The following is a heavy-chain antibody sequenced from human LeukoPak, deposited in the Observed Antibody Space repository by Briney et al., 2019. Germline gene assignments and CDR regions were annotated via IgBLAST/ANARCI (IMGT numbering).Heavy chain of an antibody. CDR1: GGSISSGSYY. D-gene: IGHD4-11*01. CDR3: ARSAKGAQYSSY. V-gene: IGHV4-61*02. CDR2: IYTSGST. J-gene: IGHJ4*02. Sequence: SQTLSLTCTVSGGSISSGSYYWSWIRQPAGKGLEWIGRIYTSGSTNYNPSHKSRVTISVDTSKNQFSLKLSSVTAADTAVYYCARSAKGAQYSSYWGQGTLVTVSS.